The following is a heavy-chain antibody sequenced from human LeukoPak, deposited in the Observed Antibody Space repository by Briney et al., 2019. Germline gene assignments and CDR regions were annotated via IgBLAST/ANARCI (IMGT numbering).Heavy chain of an antibody. CDR2: ISGSSGII. D-gene: IGHD4-17*01. J-gene: IGHJ4*02. CDR3: ARDHYGDYVDY. CDR1: GFTFNTYT. Sequence: GGSLRLSCAASGFTFNTYTMNWVRQAPGKGLEWVSYISGSSGIIDYADSVKGRFTISRDNSKNTLYLQMNSLRAEDTAVYYCARDHYGDYVDYWGQGTLVTVSS. V-gene: IGHV3-48*01.